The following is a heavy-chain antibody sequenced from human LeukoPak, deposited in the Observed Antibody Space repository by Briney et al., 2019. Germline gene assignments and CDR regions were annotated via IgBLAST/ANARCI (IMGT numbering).Heavy chain of an antibody. D-gene: IGHD2-2*01. CDR1: GGSISSSSYY. V-gene: IGHV4-39*07. CDR2: IYYSGST. J-gene: IGHJ4*02. Sequence: SETLSLTCTVSGGSISSSSYYWGWIRQPPGKGLEWIGSIYYSGSTYYNPSLKSRVTISVDTSKNQFSLKLSSVTAADTAVYYCAIQKYCSSTNCHYFDHWGQGTLVTVSS. CDR3: AIQKYCSSTNCHYFDH.